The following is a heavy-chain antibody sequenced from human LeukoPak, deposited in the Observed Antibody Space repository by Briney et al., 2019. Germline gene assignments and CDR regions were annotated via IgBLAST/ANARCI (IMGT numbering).Heavy chain of an antibody. V-gene: IGHV1-2*02. D-gene: IGHD6-13*01. CDR3: ASRSAAGTPFFDY. CDR1: GYTFTGYY. J-gene: IGHJ4*02. Sequence: ASVKVSCKASGYTFTGYYMHWVRQAPGQGLEWMGWINPNSGGTNYAQKFQGRVTMTRDTSISTAYMELSRLRSDDTAVYYCASRSAAGTPFFDYWGQGTLVTVSS. CDR2: INPNSGGT.